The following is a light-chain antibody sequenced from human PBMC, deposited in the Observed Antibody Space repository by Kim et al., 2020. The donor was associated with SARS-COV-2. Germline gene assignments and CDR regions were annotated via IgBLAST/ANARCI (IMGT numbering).Light chain of an antibody. J-gene: IGLJ2*01. CDR2: DVN. CDR3: SSYTGSNTFV. CDR1: SSDVGDYDY. V-gene: IGLV2-14*04. Sequence: GPSITISCTGSSSDVGDYDYVSWYQQHPGKTPKLMIYDVNKRPSGVSNRFSGSKSGNTASLTISGLQAEDEADYYCSSYTGSNTFVFGGGTQLTVL.